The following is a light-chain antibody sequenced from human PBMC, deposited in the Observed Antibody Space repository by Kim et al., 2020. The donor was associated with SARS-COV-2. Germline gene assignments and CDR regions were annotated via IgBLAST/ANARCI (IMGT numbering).Light chain of an antibody. Sequence: DIQMTQSPSSVSASIGDRVTITCRASQDISIWLAWYQQKPGKAPRLLIYCASTLLSGVPSRFSGSGSGTEFTLTISSLQPEDFAIYYCQQANNFPLTFGRGTTV. V-gene: IGKV1D-12*01. CDR2: CAS. J-gene: IGKJ4*01. CDR3: QQANNFPLT. CDR1: QDISIW.